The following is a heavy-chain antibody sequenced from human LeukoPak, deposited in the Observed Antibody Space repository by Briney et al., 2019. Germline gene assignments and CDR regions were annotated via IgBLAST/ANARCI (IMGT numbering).Heavy chain of an antibody. CDR3: ARDPDGAMDFDY. Sequence: GASVKVSCKASGYTLSTFGISWVRQAPGQGLEWMGWISVYRGNTNYAQNFQGRVAMTTDTSTSTAYMELRSLRSDDTAVYYCARDPDGAMDFDYWGQGTLVTVSS. J-gene: IGHJ4*02. V-gene: IGHV1-18*01. CDR1: GYTLSTFG. D-gene: IGHD5-24*01. CDR2: ISVYRGNT.